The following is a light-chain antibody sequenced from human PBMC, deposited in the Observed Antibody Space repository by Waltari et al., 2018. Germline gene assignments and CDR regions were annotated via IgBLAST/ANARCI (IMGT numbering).Light chain of an antibody. J-gene: IGLJ3*02. CDR1: SANIGAGYD. CDR3: QSYDSSLNGRV. Sequence: QSVLTQPPSVSGAPGQRVTISCTGSSANIGAGYDVHWYQQIPGTAPKLLIFVNSRRPSGVPDRFSGSRSGTSASLAITGLRAEDEADYYCQSYDSSLNGRVFGGGTKVTVL. V-gene: IGLV1-40*01. CDR2: VNS.